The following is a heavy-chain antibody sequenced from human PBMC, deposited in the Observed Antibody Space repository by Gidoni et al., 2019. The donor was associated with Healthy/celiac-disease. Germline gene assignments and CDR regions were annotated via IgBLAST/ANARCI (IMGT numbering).Heavy chain of an antibody. Sequence: QVQLQASGPGLVKPSQTLSLTCTVSGGSISSGGYSWSWIRQHPGKGLEWIGYIYYSGSTYYNPSLKSRVTISVDTSKNQFSLKLSSVTAADTAVYYCARDTSLIVVVPAAMYSFDYWGQGTLVTVSS. J-gene: IGHJ4*02. V-gene: IGHV4-31*03. D-gene: IGHD2-2*01. CDR3: ARDTSLIVVVPAAMYSFDY. CDR1: GGSISSGGYS. CDR2: IYYSGST.